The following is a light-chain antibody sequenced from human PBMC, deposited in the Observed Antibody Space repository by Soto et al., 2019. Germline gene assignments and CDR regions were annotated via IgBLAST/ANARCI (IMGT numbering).Light chain of an antibody. J-gene: IGKJ1*01. CDR1: QAISNY. CDR2: AAS. CDR3: QQTYSYTNS. V-gene: IGKV1-39*01. Sequence: DMQRAQSPSTLSASLGGRVTITLLSSQAISNYVSWYQQEPRKAPRLLIYAASSLQSGAPSRFSGSGSGTDFTLTISGLQPEDFGTYFCQQTYSYTNSFGQGTKVDIK.